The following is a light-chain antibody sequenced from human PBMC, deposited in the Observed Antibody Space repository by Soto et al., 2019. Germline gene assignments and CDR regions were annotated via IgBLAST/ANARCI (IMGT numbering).Light chain of an antibody. CDR1: QSVFHIPNNKNY. CDR2: WAS. CDR3: QQYYETTQT. Sequence: DIVMTQSPDSLAVSLGERANINCKSSQSVFHIPNNKNYLAWYQQRPGQPPKLLIYWASTRESGVPDRFSGSWYGTDFTRTIINLQAKDVADYSCQQYYETTQTFGGWTKLEIK. V-gene: IGKV4-1*01. J-gene: IGKJ4*01.